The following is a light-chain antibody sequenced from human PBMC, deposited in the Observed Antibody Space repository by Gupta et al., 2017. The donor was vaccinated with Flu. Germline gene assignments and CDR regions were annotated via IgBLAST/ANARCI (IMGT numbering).Light chain of an antibody. CDR2: GAS. J-gene: IGKJ1*01. CDR1: QSLSSKY. Sequence: EVVLTQSPDTLLSSPGERGTLSCRASQSLSSKYVAWYQQKPGQSPKLLIFGASSRASGTPDRFSGGGSGTEFTLTISRVEPEDFAVYYCQQYALSPKTFGQGTKVEV. CDR3: QQYALSPKT. V-gene: IGKV3-20*01.